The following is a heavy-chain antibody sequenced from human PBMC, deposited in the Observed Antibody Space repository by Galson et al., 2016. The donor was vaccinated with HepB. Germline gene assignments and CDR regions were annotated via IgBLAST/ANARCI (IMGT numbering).Heavy chain of an antibody. V-gene: IGHV1-69*13. CDR2: IIPIFGIT. CDR1: GGASSGYA. CDR3: ARLTIASRPGEPFDS. D-gene: IGHD6-6*01. Sequence: SVKVSCKVSGGASSGYAISWVRQAPGQGLEWMAGIIPIFGITNIAQKFQGRVTVTADDSTSTAYMELSSLKSDDTAVYYCARLTIASRPGEPFDSWGQGTLVTVSS. J-gene: IGHJ4*02.